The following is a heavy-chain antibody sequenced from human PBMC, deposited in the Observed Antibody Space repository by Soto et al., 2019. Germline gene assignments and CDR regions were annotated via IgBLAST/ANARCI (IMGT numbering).Heavy chain of an antibody. CDR1: GFTFSSYW. CDR2: INSDGSST. CDR3: VRTSLVVAAATREDY. Sequence: EVQLVESGGGLVQPGGSLRLSCAASGFTFSSYWMHWVRQAPGKVLVWVSRINSDGSSTSYADSVKVRFTISRDNAKNSLYLQMNSLRAEDTAVYYCVRTSLVVAAATREDYWGQGILVTVSS. J-gene: IGHJ4*02. D-gene: IGHD2-15*01. V-gene: IGHV3-74*01.